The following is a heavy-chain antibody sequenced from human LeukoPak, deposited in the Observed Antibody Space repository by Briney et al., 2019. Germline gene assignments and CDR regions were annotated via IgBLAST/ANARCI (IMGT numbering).Heavy chain of an antibody. Sequence: GGSLRLSCAASGFTFSSYGMHWVRQAPGKGLEWVAFIRYDGSNKYYADSVKGRFTISRDNSKNTLYLQMNSLRAEDAAVYYCAKDRSIAVAGTMFDYWGQGTLVTVSS. CDR3: AKDRSIAVAGTMFDY. CDR2: IRYDGSNK. D-gene: IGHD6-19*01. V-gene: IGHV3-30*02. J-gene: IGHJ4*02. CDR1: GFTFSSYG.